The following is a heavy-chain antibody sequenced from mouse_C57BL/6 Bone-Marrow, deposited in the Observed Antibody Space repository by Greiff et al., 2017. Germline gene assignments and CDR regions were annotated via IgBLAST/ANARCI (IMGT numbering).Heavy chain of an antibody. J-gene: IGHJ3*01. Sequence: EVQGVESGGGLVQPKGSLKLSCAASGFSFNTYAMNWVRPAPGTGLEWVARIRSKSNNYATYYADSVKDRFTISRDDSESMLYLQMNNLKTEGTAMYYCVRGPWAYWGQGTLVTVSA. V-gene: IGHV10-1*01. CDR2: IRSKSNNYAT. CDR3: VRGPWAY. CDR1: GFSFNTYA. D-gene: IGHD3-3*01.